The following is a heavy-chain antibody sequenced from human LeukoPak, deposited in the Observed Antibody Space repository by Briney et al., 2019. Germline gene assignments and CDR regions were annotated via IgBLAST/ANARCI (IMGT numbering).Heavy chain of an antibody. J-gene: IGHJ5*02. D-gene: IGHD1-14*01. CDR2: IYTSGST. CDR1: GGSFSGYY. V-gene: IGHV4-34*01. CDR3: AKNWNHKYNYFDP. Sequence: SETLSLTCAVYGGSFSGYYWSWIRQPPGKGLEWIGSIYTSGSTYYNPSLKSRVTISVDASKNQFSLKLTSVTAADTAVYYCAKNWNHKYNYFDPWGQGALVTVSS.